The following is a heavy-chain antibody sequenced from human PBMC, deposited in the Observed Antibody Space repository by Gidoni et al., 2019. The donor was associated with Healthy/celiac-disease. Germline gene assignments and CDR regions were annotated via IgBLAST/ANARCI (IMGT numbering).Heavy chain of an antibody. J-gene: IGHJ6*02. V-gene: IGHV3-30*18. D-gene: IGHD3-10*02. CDR1: GFSFSCYG. CDR3: AKDRSGYYVYYYYGMDV. CDR2: ISYDGSNK. Sequence: QVQLVESGGGLVQPGRSLRLSCAASGFSFSCYGMPVVRQAPGKGLEWVAVISYDGSNKYYADSVKGRFTISRDNSKNTLYLQMNSLRAEDTAVYYCAKDRSGYYVYYYYGMDVWGQGTTVTVSS.